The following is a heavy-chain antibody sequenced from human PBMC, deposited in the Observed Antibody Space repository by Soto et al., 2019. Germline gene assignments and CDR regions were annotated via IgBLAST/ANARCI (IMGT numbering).Heavy chain of an antibody. J-gene: IGHJ6*02. V-gene: IGHV3-33*01. CDR3: AREDLGRGFIVATIYYYYGMDV. CDR2: IWYDGSNK. D-gene: IGHD5-12*01. CDR1: GFTFSSYG. Sequence: PGGSLRLSCAASGFTFSSYGMHWVRQAPGKGLEWVAVIWYDGSNKYYADSVKGRFTISRDNSKNTLYLQMNSLRAEDTAVYYCAREDLGRGFIVATIYYYYGMDVWGQGTTVTVSS.